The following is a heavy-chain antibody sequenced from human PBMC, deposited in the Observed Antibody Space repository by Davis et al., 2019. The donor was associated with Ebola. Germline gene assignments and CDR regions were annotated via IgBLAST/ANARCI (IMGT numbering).Heavy chain of an antibody. Sequence: GGSLRLSCAASGLTFSSYGMHWVRQAPGKGLEWVAVISYDGSNKYYADSVKGRFTISRDDSKNTVFLQMNSLRVEDTAVYHCAKGTNRIAVAGMGQNNWGPGTLVTVSS. V-gene: IGHV3-30*18. J-gene: IGHJ4*02. D-gene: IGHD6-19*01. CDR1: GLTFSSYG. CDR3: AKGTNRIAVAGMGQNN. CDR2: ISYDGSNK.